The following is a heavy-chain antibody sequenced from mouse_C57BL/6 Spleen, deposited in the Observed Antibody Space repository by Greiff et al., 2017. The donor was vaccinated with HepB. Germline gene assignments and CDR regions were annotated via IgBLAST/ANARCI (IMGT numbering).Heavy chain of an antibody. CDR1: GYTFTDYE. Sequence: VKLMEPGAELVRPGASVTLSCKASGYTFTDYEMHWVKQTPVHGLEWIGAIDPETGGTAYNQKFKGKAILTADKSSSTAYMELRSLTSEDSAVYYTTRRDYGSLDYWGQGTTLTVSS. CDR3: TRRDYGSLDY. J-gene: IGHJ2*01. CDR2: IDPETGGT. V-gene: IGHV1-15*01. D-gene: IGHD1-1*01.